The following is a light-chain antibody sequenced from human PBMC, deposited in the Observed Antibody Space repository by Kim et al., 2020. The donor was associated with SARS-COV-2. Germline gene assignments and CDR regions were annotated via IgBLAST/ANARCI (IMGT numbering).Light chain of an antibody. V-gene: IGLV4-69*01. CDR3: QTWHTDIMV. J-gene: IGLJ3*02. CDR1: SGHSTYA. CDR2: VNGDGSH. Sequence: QLVLTQSPSASASLGASVKLTCTLSSGHSTYAIAWHQQQPEKGPRYLMKVNGDGSHSKGDGIPDRFSGSSSGAERYLTISSLQSEDEADYYCQTWHTDIMVFGGGTKLTVL.